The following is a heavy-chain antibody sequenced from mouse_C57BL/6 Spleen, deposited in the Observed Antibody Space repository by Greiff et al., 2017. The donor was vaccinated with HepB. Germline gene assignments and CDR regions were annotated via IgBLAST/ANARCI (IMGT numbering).Heavy chain of an antibody. Sequence: VQLQQPGAELVKPGASVKMSCKASGYTFTSYWITWVKQRPGQGLEWIGDIYPGSGSTNYNEKFKSKATLTVDTSSSTAYMPLSSLTSEDSAVYYCARSDDGYYGYFDVWGTGTTVTVSS. D-gene: IGHD2-3*01. CDR2: IYPGSGST. J-gene: IGHJ1*03. V-gene: IGHV1-55*01. CDR3: ARSDDGYYGYFDV. CDR1: GYTFTSYW.